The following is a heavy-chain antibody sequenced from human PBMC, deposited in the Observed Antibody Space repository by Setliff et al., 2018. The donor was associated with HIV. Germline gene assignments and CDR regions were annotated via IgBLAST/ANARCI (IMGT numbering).Heavy chain of an antibody. J-gene: IGHJ3*01. CDR1: GFSISRDGFY. CDR3: ARVPNWGEAPFAFDV. D-gene: IGHD7-27*01. Sequence: PSETLSLTCTLSGFSISRDGFYWNWIRQRPGKGLEWIGYSFGSAITYYNPSLKSRLRISLDTSANQFSVELSSVAAADTALYFCARVPNWGEAPFAFDVWGLGTMVTVS. V-gene: IGHV4-31*03. CDR2: SFGSAIT.